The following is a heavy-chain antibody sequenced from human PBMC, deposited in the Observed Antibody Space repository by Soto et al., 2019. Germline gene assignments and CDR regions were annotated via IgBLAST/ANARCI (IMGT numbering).Heavy chain of an antibody. CDR2: INPNSGGT. J-gene: IGHJ4*02. CDR3: ARTREYCCGNTCYAHEFDY. D-gene: IGHD2-15*01. V-gene: IGHV1-2*02. Sequence: GASVKVSCKASGYTFTAYYMHWVRQAPGQGLEWMGGINPNSGGTDYAQKFQGRVTMTRDTSSNTAYMELSRLGSDDTAVYFCARTREYCCGNTCYAHEFDYWGQGTLVTVSS. CDR1: GYTFTAYY.